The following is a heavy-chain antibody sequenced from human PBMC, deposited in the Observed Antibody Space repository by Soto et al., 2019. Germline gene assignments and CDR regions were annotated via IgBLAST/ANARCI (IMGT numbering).Heavy chain of an antibody. CDR2: VYHTGRT. CDR3: ARDFAYFDS. CDR1: GGSFKSGSYS. J-gene: IGHJ4*02. D-gene: IGHD3-3*01. V-gene: IGHV4-61*01. Sequence: QVQLQESGPGLVKPSETLSLTCTVSGGSFKSGSYSWSWIRQPPGKGLEWIGYVYHTGRTSYNPSLKSRVSILMDTSKNQFSLDLDSVTAADTAVYFCARDFAYFDSWGQGTLVTVSS.